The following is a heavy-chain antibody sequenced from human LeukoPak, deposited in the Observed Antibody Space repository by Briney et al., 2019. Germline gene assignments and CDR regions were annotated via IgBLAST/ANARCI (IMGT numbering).Heavy chain of an antibody. Sequence: GGSLRLYCAASGFTFSSYWMSWVRQAPGKGLEWVANIKQDGSEKYYVDSVKGRFTISRDNAKNSLYLQMNSLRAEDTAVYYGTRIAAAGFDCWGQGTLVTVSS. J-gene: IGHJ4*02. D-gene: IGHD6-13*01. CDR3: TRIAAAGFDC. CDR2: IKQDGSEK. V-gene: IGHV3-7*01. CDR1: GFTFSSYW.